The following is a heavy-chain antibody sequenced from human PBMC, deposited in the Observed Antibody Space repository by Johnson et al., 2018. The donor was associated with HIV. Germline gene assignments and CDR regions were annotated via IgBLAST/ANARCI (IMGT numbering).Heavy chain of an antibody. CDR3: AKDEGGSYSQDAFDI. CDR1: GFTFDDYA. CDR2: ISWNSGSI. Sequence: VQLVESGGGLVQPGRSLRLSCAASGFTFDDYAMHWVRQAPGKGLEWVSGISWNSGSIGYADSVKGRFTISRDNAKNSLYLQMNSLTAEDTALYYCAKDEGGSYSQDAFDIWGQGTMVTVSS. D-gene: IGHD1-26*01. J-gene: IGHJ3*02. V-gene: IGHV3-9*01.